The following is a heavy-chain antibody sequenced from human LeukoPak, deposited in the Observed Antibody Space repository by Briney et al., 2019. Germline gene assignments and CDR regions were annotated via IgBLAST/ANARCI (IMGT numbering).Heavy chain of an antibody. CDR3: ASGSGTYYHQGY. V-gene: IGHV1-69*04. Sequence: SVKVSCKASGGTFSSHGFTWVRQAPGQGLEWMGRIIPILDIPNYAQKFQARLTITADKSTSTAYMELSNLSSEDTAVYYCASGSGTYYHQGYWGQGTLVTVSS. CDR1: GGTFSSHG. J-gene: IGHJ4*02. CDR2: IIPILDIP. D-gene: IGHD1-26*01.